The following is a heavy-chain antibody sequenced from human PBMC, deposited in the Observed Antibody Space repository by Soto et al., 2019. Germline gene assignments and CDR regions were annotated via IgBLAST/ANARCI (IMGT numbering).Heavy chain of an antibody. Sequence: PGGSLRLSCAASGFSFSNAWMNWVRQAPGKGLEWVGRIKSKTDGGTTDYAAPVKGRFTISRDDSKNTLYLQMNSLKTEDTAVYYCTTDSYNSSWSPYNWFDPWGQGTLVSVSS. V-gene: IGHV3-15*07. CDR2: IKSKTDGGTT. CDR3: TTDSYNSSWSPYNWFDP. D-gene: IGHD6-13*01. J-gene: IGHJ5*02. CDR1: GFSFSNAW.